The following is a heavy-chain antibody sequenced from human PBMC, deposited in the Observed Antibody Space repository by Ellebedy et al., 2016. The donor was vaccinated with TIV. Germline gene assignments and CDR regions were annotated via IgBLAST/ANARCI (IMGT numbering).Heavy chain of an antibody. J-gene: IGHJ5*02. CDR1: GFTFSSYA. CDR2: ISYDGSNK. D-gene: IGHD2-2*01. Sequence: GESLKISXAASGFTFSSYAMHWVRQAPGKGLEWVAVISYDGSNKYYADSVKGRFTISRDNSKNTLYLQMNSLRAEDTAVYYCARWDIVVVPAARRGWFDPWGQGTLVTVSS. CDR3: ARWDIVVVPAARRGWFDP. V-gene: IGHV3-30-3*01.